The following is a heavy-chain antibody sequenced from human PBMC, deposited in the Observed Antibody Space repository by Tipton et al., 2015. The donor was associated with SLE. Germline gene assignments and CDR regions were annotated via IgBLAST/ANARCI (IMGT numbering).Heavy chain of an antibody. J-gene: IGHJ4*02. Sequence: TLSLTCTVSGGSISSYYWSWIRQPPGKGLEWIGYIYYSGSTNYNPSLKSRITISVDTSKNQFSLKLSSVTAADTAVYYCVRTLGFFDYWGQGTLVTVSS. D-gene: IGHD2-15*01. CDR3: VRTLGFFDY. V-gene: IGHV4-59*01. CDR1: GGSISSYY. CDR2: IYYSGST.